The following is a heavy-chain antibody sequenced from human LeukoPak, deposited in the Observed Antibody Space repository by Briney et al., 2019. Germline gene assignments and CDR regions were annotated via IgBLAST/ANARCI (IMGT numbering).Heavy chain of an antibody. V-gene: IGHV3-48*03. J-gene: IGHJ6*03. CDR1: GFTFISYE. D-gene: IGHD4-11*01. Sequence: GGSLRLSCAASGFTFISYEMNWVRQAPGKGLEWVSYISSSGSTIYYADSVKGRFTISRDNAKNLLYLQMNSLRAEDTAVYYCAGATVYYYMDVWGKGTTVTVSS. CDR2: ISSSGSTI. CDR3: AGATVYYYMDV.